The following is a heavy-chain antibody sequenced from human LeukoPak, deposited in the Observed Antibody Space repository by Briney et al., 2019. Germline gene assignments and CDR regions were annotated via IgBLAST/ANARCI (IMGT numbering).Heavy chain of an antibody. V-gene: IGHV4-39*01. CDR1: GGSTSSSSYY. CDR3: GRLLSSSWYYPHWYFDL. Sequence: SETLSLTCTVSGGSTSSSSYYWGWIRQPPGKGLEWIGSIYYSGSTYYNPSLKSRVTISVDTSKNQFSLKLSSVTAADTAVYYCGRLLSSSWYYPHWYFDLWGRGTLVTVSS. CDR2: IYYSGST. D-gene: IGHD6-13*01. J-gene: IGHJ2*01.